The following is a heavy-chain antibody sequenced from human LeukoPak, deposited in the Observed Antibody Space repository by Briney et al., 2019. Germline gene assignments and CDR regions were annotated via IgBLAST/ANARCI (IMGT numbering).Heavy chain of an antibody. D-gene: IGHD1-26*01. J-gene: IGHJ4*02. Sequence: PGGSLRLSCAASGFPFSNAWLSGVRQAPGKGLEWVGRIKSKTDGSTTDYAAPVKGRFTISRDDSKNTLYLKMNSRKTEDTAVYYCTTPWGSYYHWGQGTLVTVSS. CDR1: GFPFSNAW. CDR2: IKSKTDGSTT. CDR3: TTPWGSYYH. V-gene: IGHV3-15*01.